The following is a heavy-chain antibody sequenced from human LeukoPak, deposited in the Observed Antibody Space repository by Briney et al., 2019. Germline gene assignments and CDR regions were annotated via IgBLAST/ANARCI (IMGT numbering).Heavy chain of an antibody. CDR1: GFTFSSYG. J-gene: IGHJ4*02. D-gene: IGHD1-26*01. CDR2: IWYDGSNK. V-gene: IGHV3-33*06. CDR3: AKTRWELLPEGLLDY. Sequence: GGSLRLSCAASGFTFSSYGMHWVRQAPGKGLEWVAVIWYDGSNKYYADSVRGRFTISRDNSKNTLYLQMNSLRAEDTAVHYCAKTRWELLPEGLLDYWGQGTLVTVSS.